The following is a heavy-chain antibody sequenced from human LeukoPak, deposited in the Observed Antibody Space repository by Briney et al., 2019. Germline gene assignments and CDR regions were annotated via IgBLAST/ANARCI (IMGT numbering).Heavy chain of an antibody. V-gene: IGHV1-8*01. CDR3: ARDRGRASDTFDY. D-gene: IGHD1-26*01. Sequence: VASVKVSCKASGYTFASYDINWVRQATGQGLEWMGWMNPNSGNTGYAQKFQGRVTMTRNTSISTAYMELSSLRSDDTAVYYCARDRGRASDTFDYWGQGTLVTVSS. CDR1: GYTFASYD. J-gene: IGHJ4*02. CDR2: MNPNSGNT.